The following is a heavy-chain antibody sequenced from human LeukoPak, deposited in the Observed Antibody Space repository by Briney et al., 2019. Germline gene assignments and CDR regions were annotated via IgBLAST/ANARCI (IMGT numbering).Heavy chain of an antibody. CDR2: INPSGGST. D-gene: IGHD3-22*01. Sequence: ASVTVSSKASGYTFIIYYMHWVRHAPGQGLGRMGLINPSGGSTSYAQKFHGRVTMTRDMSTSTVYMELSSLRSEDTAVYYCARENTYYYDSSGYYRNWGQGTLVTVSS. V-gene: IGHV1-46*01. CDR3: ARENTYYYDSSGYYRN. J-gene: IGHJ4*02. CDR1: GYTFIIYY.